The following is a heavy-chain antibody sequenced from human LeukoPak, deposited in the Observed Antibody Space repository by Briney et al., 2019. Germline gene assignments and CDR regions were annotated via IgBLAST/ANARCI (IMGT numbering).Heavy chain of an antibody. CDR3: ASRPRGTYFFDH. D-gene: IGHD3-16*01. Sequence: PGGSLRLSCAASGFTVSSNYMSWVRQAPGKGLEWVSVIYSGGSTYYADSVKGRFTISRDNSKNTLYLQMNSLRAEDTAVYYCASRPRGTYFFDHWGQGTLVTVSS. CDR1: GFTVSSNY. V-gene: IGHV3-53*01. J-gene: IGHJ4*02. CDR2: IYSGGST.